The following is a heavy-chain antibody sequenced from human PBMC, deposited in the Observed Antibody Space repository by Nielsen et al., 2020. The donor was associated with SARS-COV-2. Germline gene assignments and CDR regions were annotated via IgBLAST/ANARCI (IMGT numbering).Heavy chain of an antibody. J-gene: IGHJ6*03. V-gene: IGHV3-9*01. CDR1: GFTFDDYA. Sequence: SLKISCAASGFTFDDYAMHWVRQAPGKGLEWVSGISWNSGSIGYADSVKGRFTISRDNAKNSLYLQMNSLRAEDTAVYYCARDGGGYSSSSTMDVWGKGTTVTVSS. CDR2: ISWNSGSI. D-gene: IGHD6-6*01. CDR3: ARDGGGYSSSSTMDV.